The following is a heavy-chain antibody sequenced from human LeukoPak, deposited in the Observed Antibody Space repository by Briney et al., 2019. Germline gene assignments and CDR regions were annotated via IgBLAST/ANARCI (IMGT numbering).Heavy chain of an antibody. D-gene: IGHD3-3*01. Sequence: GGSLRLSCAASGVTFSSYRMNWVRQAPGGGLEWVSSISSSSSYIYYADSVKGRFTIYRDNAKNSLYLQMNSLRAEDTAVYYCARGGMVTIFGVADYWGQGTLVTVSS. CDR1: GVTFSSYR. V-gene: IGHV3-21*01. J-gene: IGHJ4*02. CDR3: ARGGMVTIFGVADY. CDR2: ISSSSSYI.